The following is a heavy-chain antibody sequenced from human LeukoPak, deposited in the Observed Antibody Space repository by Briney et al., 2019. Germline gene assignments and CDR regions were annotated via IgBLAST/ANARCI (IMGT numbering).Heavy chain of an antibody. CDR1: GGSISSSSYY. V-gene: IGHV4-39*07. CDR2: INHSGST. Sequence: ASETLSLTCTVSGGSISSSSYYWGWIRQPPGKGLEWIGEINHSGSTNYNPSLKSRVTISVDTSKNQFSLKLSSVTAADTAVYYCARSKLRFLEWLLDYWGQGTLVTVSS. CDR3: ARSKLRFLEWLLDY. D-gene: IGHD3-3*01. J-gene: IGHJ4*02.